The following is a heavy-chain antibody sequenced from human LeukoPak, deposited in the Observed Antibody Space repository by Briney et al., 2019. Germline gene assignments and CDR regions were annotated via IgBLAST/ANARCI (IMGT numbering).Heavy chain of an antibody. J-gene: IGHJ4*02. D-gene: IGHD2-21*02. Sequence: SQTLSLTCAVSGDSISYESYYWNWIRQAPGKGPEWIGNIYRGRIRVNPSYTSRVAISVDTSKSQVSLSLTSVTAADTAIYYCAGEGEYGDSYSWGQGVLVIVSA. V-gene: IGHV4-30-2*01. CDR1: GDSISYESYY. CDR3: AGEGEYGDSYS. CDR2: IYRGRI.